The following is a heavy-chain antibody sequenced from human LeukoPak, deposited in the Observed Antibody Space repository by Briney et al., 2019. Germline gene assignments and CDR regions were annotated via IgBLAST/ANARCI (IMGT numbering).Heavy chain of an antibody. CDR2: INPNSGGT. Sequence: ASVKVSCKASGYTFTGYYMHWVRQAPGQGLEWMGWINPNSGGTNYAQKFQGRVTMTRDTSISTAYMELSRLRSDNTAVYYCARGYLVIRGYSYGAPGYWGQGTLVTVSS. J-gene: IGHJ4*02. CDR3: ARGYLVIRGYSYGAPGY. D-gene: IGHD5-18*01. V-gene: IGHV1-2*02. CDR1: GYTFTGYY.